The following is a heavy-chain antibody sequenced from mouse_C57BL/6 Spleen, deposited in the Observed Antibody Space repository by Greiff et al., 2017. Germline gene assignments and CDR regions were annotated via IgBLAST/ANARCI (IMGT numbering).Heavy chain of an antibody. CDR1: GFTFSSYA. Sequence: EVKLVESGEGLVKPGGSLKLSCAASGFTFSSYAMSWVRQTPEKRLEWVAYISSGGDYIYYADTVKGRFTISRDNARNTLYLQMSSLKSEDTAMYYCTRDFTGYYAMDYWGQGTSVTVSS. CDR3: TRDFTGYYAMDY. V-gene: IGHV5-9-1*02. CDR2: ISSGGDYI. J-gene: IGHJ4*01.